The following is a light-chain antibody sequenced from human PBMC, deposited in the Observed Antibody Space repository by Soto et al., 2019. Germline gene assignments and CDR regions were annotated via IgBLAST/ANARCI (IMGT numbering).Light chain of an antibody. V-gene: IGLV1-36*01. J-gene: IGLJ2*01. CDR2: YDD. CDR1: SSNIGNNA. Sequence: QSVLTQPPSVSEAPRQRVTISCSGSSSNIGNNAVNWYQQLPGKAPKLLIYYDDLLPSGVSDRFSGSKSGTSASLAISGLQSEDEADDYCAAWDDSLNGVGFGGGTKRTVL. CDR3: AAWDDSLNGVG.